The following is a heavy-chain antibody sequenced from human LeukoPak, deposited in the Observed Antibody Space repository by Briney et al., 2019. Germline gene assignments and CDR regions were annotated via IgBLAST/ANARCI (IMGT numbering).Heavy chain of an antibody. V-gene: IGHV4-34*01. CDR1: GGSFSGYY. D-gene: IGHD6-19*01. CDR2: INHSGST. Sequence: SETLSLTCAVYGGSFSGYYWSWIRQPPGKGLEWIGEINHSGSTNYNPSLKSRVTISVDTSKNQFSLKLSSVTAADTAVYYCARQLFGAVAGTGYWGQGTLVTVSS. J-gene: IGHJ4*02. CDR3: ARQLFGAVAGTGY.